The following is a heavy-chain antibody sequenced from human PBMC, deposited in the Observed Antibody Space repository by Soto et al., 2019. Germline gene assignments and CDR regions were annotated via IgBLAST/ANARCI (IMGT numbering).Heavy chain of an antibody. CDR1: GASINSYY. D-gene: IGHD2-15*01. J-gene: IGHJ5*02. Sequence: SETLSLTCTVSGASINSYYWSWIRQAPGKGLEWVGFVYYTRSTNYNPFIKCRITMSVDTSRSQVTLKLSSVTDADTAVYYCARTYCSAGDCYTGNNWFDPWGQESLVRVSS. CDR2: VYYTRST. CDR3: ARTYCSAGDCYTGNNWFDP. V-gene: IGHV4-59*01.